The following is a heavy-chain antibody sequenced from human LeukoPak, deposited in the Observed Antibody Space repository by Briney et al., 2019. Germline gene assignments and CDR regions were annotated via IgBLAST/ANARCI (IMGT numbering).Heavy chain of an antibody. J-gene: IGHJ3*02. D-gene: IGHD6-13*01. CDR2: INPDGNQK. Sequence: GGSLRLSCTVSGFTFNTHWMNWVRQAPGKGLEWVANINPDGNQKFYVGSVEGRSTISRDNAKDSLYLQMNSLRVEDTAVYYCVGRSSSSLPSIWGQGTMVTVSS. CDR1: GFTFNTHW. CDR3: VGRSSSSLPSI. V-gene: IGHV3-7*02.